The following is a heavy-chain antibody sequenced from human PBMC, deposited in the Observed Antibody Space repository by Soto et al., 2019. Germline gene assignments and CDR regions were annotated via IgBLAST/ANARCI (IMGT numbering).Heavy chain of an antibody. Sequence: GGSLRLSCSASGFTFSSYAMHWVRQAPGKGLEYVSAISSNGGSTYYADSVKGRFTISRDNSKNTLYLQMSSLRAEDTAVYYCVKDMGIAAVTGPSYYYGMDVWGQGTTVTVSS. J-gene: IGHJ6*02. V-gene: IGHV3-64D*08. CDR3: VKDMGIAAVTGPSYYYGMDV. CDR1: GFTFSSYA. CDR2: ISSNGGST. D-gene: IGHD6-13*01.